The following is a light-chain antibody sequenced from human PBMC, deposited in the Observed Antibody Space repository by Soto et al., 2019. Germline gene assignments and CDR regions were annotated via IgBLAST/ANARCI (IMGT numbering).Light chain of an antibody. CDR1: QRMTSW. CDR2: AAS. Sequence: DIQLTQSPSTLSASVGDRVPITCRASQRMTSWLAWYQQKPGKAPKVLIYAASSLQSGDPSRFSGSGSGTDFTLTISSLQPEDFATYYCQQYNIYPWTLGQGTKVDIK. CDR3: QQYNIYPWT. J-gene: IGKJ1*01. V-gene: IGKV1-5*01.